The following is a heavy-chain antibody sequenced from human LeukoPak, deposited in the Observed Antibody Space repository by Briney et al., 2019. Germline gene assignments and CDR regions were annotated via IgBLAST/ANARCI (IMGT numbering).Heavy chain of an antibody. Sequence: GASVKVSCKTSGYTFTTYGISWARQATGQGLEWMGWISGSNGNTKYAQKVQGRVTMTTDTSTTTAYMEVRSLRSDDTAVYYCARDRDRMVQGVTALFDYWGQGTLVTVSS. CDR3: ARDRDRMVQGVTALFDY. CDR2: ISGSNGNT. J-gene: IGHJ4*02. V-gene: IGHV1-18*04. CDR1: GYTFTTYG. D-gene: IGHD3-10*01.